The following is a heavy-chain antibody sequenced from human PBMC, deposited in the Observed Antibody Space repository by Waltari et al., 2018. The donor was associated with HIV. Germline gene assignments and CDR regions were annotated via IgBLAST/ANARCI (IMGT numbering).Heavy chain of an antibody. V-gene: IGHV3-33*01. J-gene: IGHJ6*02. CDR1: GFSFSNYF. D-gene: IGHD1-26*01. CDR3: ARDRLATGSGGMDV. Sequence: QEQLVESGGGVVQPGRSLSLSCAAAGFSFSNYFMHWVCPAPGKGLEWVASIWYDGSTKYYADSVKGRFTISRDNSKNTLYLQMNSLRVEDTAVYYCARDRLATGSGGMDVWGQGTTVTVSS. CDR2: IWYDGSTK.